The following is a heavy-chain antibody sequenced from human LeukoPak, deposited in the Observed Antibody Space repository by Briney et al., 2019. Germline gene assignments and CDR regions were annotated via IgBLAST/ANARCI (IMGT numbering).Heavy chain of an antibody. CDR2: IYYSGST. V-gene: IGHV4-59*08. CDR1: GGSISSYY. J-gene: IGHJ4*02. D-gene: IGHD3-10*01. CDR3: GSGSYYFDY. Sequence: SEPLSLTCTVSGGSISSYYWRWLRQPLGKGLEWIGYIYYSGSTKYNPSLKSRVTISVDTSKNQSSLKLSSVTAADTAVYYCGSGSYYFDYWGEGTLVTVST.